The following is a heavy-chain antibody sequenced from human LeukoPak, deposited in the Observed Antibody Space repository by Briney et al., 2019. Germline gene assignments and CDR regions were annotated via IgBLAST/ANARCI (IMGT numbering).Heavy chain of an antibody. J-gene: IGHJ4*02. CDR3: ARGFNYYDNSGYYQYYFDY. Sequence: ASVKVSCKASGYTLTSYYMHWVRQAPGQGLEWMGMINPSDGSAIYTQKFQGRVTLTTDTSTSTVYMELNSLRSEDTAVYYCARGFNYYDNSGYYQYYFDYWGQGTLVTVSS. D-gene: IGHD3-22*01. CDR2: INPSDGSA. CDR1: GYTLTSYY. V-gene: IGHV1-46*01.